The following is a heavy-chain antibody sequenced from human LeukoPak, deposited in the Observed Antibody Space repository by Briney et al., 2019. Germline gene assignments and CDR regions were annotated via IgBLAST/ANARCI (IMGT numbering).Heavy chain of an antibody. CDR2: MNPSSGKT. Sequence: GASVKVSCKASGYTFNRYDISWVRQATGQGLEWVGWMNPSSGKTVYAQKFQGRVSITRNTALSTAYMELSSLRSEDTAVYYCARVFGSSGLIDYWGQGTLVTVSS. V-gene: IGHV1-8*01. D-gene: IGHD6-19*01. CDR1: GYTFNRYD. J-gene: IGHJ4*02. CDR3: ARVFGSSGLIDY.